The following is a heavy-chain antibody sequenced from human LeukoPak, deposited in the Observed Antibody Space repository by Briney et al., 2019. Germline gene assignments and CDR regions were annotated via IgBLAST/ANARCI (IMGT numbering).Heavy chain of an antibody. CDR3: ARSKKVMNWFDP. Sequence: SETLSLTCAVYGGSFSGYYWSWIRQPPGKGLEWIGEINHSGSTNYNPSLKSRVTISVDTSKNQFSLKLSSVSAADTAVYYCARSKKVMNWFDPWGQGTLVTVSS. CDR2: INHSGST. V-gene: IGHV4-34*09. J-gene: IGHJ5*02. D-gene: IGHD3-16*01. CDR1: GGSFSGYY.